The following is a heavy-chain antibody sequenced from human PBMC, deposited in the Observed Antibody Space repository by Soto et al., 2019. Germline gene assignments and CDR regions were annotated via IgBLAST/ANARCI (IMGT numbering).Heavy chain of an antibody. Sequence: EVQLLESGGGLVQPGGSLRLSCAASGFTFSSYVMSWVRQAPGKGLEWVSSITNGGGGAYYADSVKGRFSISRDNSKNTLYLQMNSLRAEDTAVYYCAKDCSRGSCFSGYWGQGTLVTVSS. D-gene: IGHD2-15*01. CDR2: ITNGGGGA. CDR3: AKDCSRGSCFSGY. CDR1: GFTFSSYV. J-gene: IGHJ4*02. V-gene: IGHV3-23*01.